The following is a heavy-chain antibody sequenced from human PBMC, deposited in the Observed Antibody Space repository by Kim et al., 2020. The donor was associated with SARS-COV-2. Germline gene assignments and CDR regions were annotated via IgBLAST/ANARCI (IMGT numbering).Heavy chain of an antibody. D-gene: IGHD1-26*01. V-gene: IGHV3-11*06. J-gene: IGHJ3*02. Sequence: GKGRFTISRGNAKNSLYLQMNGLRSEDTAVYYCARDRETSGSFWGYDAFDIWGQGTVVTVSS. CDR3: ARDRETSGSFWGYDAFDI.